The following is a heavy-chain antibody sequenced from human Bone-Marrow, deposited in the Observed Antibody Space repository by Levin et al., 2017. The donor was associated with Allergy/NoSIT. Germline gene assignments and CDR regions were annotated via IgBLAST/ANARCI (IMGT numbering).Heavy chain of an antibody. V-gene: IGHV3-11*03. Sequence: GGSLRLSCAASGLSFSDCYMTWIRQAAGKGLEWVSYISSRGSYTNYADSVKGRFTISRDNAKNSVYLQMNSLRAEDTAIYYCARVRARPKCNRTVAMFDSFDYWGEGILVTVSS. J-gene: IGHJ4*02. D-gene: IGHD3-10*02. CDR3: ARVRARPKCNRTVAMFDSFDY. CDR2: ISSRGSYT. CDR1: GLSFSDCY.